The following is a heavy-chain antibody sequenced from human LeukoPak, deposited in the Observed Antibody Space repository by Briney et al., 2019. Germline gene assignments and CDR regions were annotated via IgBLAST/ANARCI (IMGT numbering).Heavy chain of an antibody. CDR2: IYYSGST. J-gene: IGHJ4*02. CDR3: ARWRSPRYCSGGSCYGGFDY. Sequence: SETLSLTCTVSGGSISSYYWSWIRQPPGKGLEWIGYIYYSGSTNYNPSLKSRVTISVDTSKNQFSLKLSSVTAADTAVYYCARWRSPRYCSGGSCYGGFDYWGQGTLVTVSS. CDR1: GGSISSYY. V-gene: IGHV4-59*12. D-gene: IGHD2-15*01.